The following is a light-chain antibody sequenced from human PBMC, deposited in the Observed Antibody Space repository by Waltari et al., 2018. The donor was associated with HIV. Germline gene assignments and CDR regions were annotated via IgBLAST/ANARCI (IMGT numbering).Light chain of an antibody. CDR1: QNIANR. J-gene: IGKJ2*01. CDR3: QGGNGY. V-gene: IGKV1-5*03. CDR2: FAS. Sequence: DSPMTQFPSTLSASVGDRVTITCRASQNIANRMAWYQQKPGKAPNLLIYFASTLQRGGQWRFSGTGYGAEITLTISSLQPDDFATYYCQGGNGYVGQGTKVEVK.